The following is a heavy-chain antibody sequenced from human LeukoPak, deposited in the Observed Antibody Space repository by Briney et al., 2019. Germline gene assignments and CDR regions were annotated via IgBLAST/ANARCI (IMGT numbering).Heavy chain of an antibody. V-gene: IGHV1-69*13. D-gene: IGHD6-13*01. J-gene: IGHJ5*02. CDR3: ARGLAAAHRWFDP. Sequence: SVKASCKAAGYTFTGYYMHWVRQAPGQGLEWMRGIIPIFGTANYAQKLQGRVTITAVESTSTAYMELSSLRSEDTAVYYCARGLAAAHRWFDPWGQGTLVTVSS. CDR1: GYTFTGYY. CDR2: IIPIFGTA.